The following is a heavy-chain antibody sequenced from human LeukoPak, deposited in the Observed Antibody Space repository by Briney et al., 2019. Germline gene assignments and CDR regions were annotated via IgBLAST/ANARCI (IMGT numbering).Heavy chain of an antibody. V-gene: IGHV4-59*12. D-gene: IGHD3-22*01. Sequence: SENLSLNCTVYGGSISRFYWSWIRQSPGKGLEWIGYIYYSGSTNSNPSLKSRVTISVDTSKNQFSLKLSSVTAADTAVYYCARLRIVVAIYYFDYWGQGTLVTVSS. CDR3: ARLRIVVAIYYFDY. J-gene: IGHJ4*02. CDR2: IYYSGST. CDR1: GGSISRFY.